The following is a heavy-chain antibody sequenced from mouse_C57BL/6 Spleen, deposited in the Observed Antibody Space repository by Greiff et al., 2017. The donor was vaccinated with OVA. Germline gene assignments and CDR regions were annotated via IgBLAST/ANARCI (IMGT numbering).Heavy chain of an antibody. J-gene: IGHJ4*01. CDR1: GFTFSDYG. V-gene: IGHV5-17*01. CDR3: ARRQWDYDSYAMDY. D-gene: IGHD2-4*01. CDR2: ISSGSSTI. Sequence: EVQRVESGGGLVKPGGSLKLSCAASGFTFSDYGMHWVRQAPEKGLEWVAYISSGSSTIYYADTVKGRFTISRDNAKNTLFLQMTSLRSEDTAMYYGARRQWDYDSYAMDYWGQGTSVTVSS.